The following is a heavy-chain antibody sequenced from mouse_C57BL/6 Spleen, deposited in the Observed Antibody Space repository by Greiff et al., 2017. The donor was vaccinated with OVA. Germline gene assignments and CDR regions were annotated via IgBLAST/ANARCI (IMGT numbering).Heavy chain of an antibody. CDR3: TGGDGSSPFDY. D-gene: IGHD1-1*01. CDR1: GFTFSNYW. V-gene: IGHV6-3*01. J-gene: IGHJ2*01. CDR2: IRLKSDNYAT. Sequence: EVQLVESGGGLVQPGGSMKLSCVASGFTFSNYWMNWVRQSPEKGLEWVAQIRLKSDNYATHYAESVKGRFTISRDDSKSSVYLQMNNLRAEDTGIYYCTGGDGSSPFDYWGQGTTLTVSS.